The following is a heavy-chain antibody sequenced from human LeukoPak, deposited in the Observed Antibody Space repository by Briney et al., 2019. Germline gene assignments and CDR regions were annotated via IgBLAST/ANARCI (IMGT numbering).Heavy chain of an antibody. D-gene: IGHD3-3*01. J-gene: IGHJ4*02. CDR3: ARGGNIWSGYYDYFDS. V-gene: IGHV4-4*07. Sequence: PSETLSLTCNVSGGSIHSYYWNWIRQPAGKGLEWIGRVYTSGRTIYNPSLKSRVTMSVDASKNLLSLKVTSVSAADTAVYYCARGGNIWSGYYDYFDSWGQGTLVTVSS. CDR2: VYTSGRT. CDR1: GGSIHSYY.